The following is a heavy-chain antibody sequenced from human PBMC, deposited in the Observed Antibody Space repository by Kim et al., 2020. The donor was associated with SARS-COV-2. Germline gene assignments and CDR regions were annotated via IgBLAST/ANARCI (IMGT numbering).Heavy chain of an antibody. Sequence: GGSLRLSCSVSGFALSDSVIHWVRQAPGKGLEWLTLISTDGHNRPYADSVKGRFTISRDTSTNTVFLHMSSLRTDDMGVYYCAKEVGSSGSAGYFDPWGQGTPVTVSS. CDR3: AKEVGSSGSAGYFDP. J-gene: IGHJ5*02. D-gene: IGHD6-19*01. CDR2: ISTDGHNR. V-gene: IGHV3-30*04. CDR1: GFALSDSV.